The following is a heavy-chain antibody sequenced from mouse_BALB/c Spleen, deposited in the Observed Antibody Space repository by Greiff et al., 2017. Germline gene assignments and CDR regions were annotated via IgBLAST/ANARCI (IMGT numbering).Heavy chain of an antibody. J-gene: IGHJ4*01. Sequence: QVHVKQSGAELARPGASVKMSCKASGYTFTSYTMHWVKQRPGQGLEWIGYINPSSGYTNYNQKFKDKATLTADKSSSTAYMQLSSLTSEDSAVYYCAKNYYGSSYDAMDYWGQGTSVTVSS. CDR3: AKNYYGSSYDAMDY. CDR2: INPSSGYT. CDR1: GYTFTSYT. D-gene: IGHD1-1*01. V-gene: IGHV1-4*01.